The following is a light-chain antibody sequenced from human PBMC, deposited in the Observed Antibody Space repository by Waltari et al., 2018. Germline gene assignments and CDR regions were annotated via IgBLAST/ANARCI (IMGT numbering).Light chain of an antibody. Sequence: EIVLTQSPGTLSLSPGERATLSCRASQSVTSRYIAWYQQKPGQPPRPLFYGASSRATGIPDRFSGSGSGTDFTLTISRLEPEDFAVYYCHQYGSSPYIFGQGTKLEIK. CDR2: GAS. J-gene: IGKJ2*01. CDR3: HQYGSSPYI. CDR1: QSVTSRY. V-gene: IGKV3-20*01.